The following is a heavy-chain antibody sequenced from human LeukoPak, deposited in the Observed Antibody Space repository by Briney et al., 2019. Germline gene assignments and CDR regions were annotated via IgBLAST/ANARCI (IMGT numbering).Heavy chain of an antibody. Sequence: SETLSLTCTVSGDSIRGDDYYCAWIRQAPGKGLEWVGDINYGGGTYYNPSLKGRVTMSVDASKTQFYRILTSVTAADTATYYCERHRRRNNCFDPWGRGILVTVSS. D-gene: IGHD1-1*01. CDR3: ERHRRRNNCFDP. J-gene: IGHJ5*02. CDR2: INYGGGT. CDR1: GDSIRGDDYY. V-gene: IGHV4-39*01.